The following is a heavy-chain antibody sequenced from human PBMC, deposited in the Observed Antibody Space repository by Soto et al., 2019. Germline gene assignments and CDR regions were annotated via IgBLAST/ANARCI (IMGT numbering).Heavy chain of an antibody. CDR2: ISYDGSNK. D-gene: IGHD2-21*01. CDR3: ARYCGKHQCPIDY. J-gene: IGHJ4*02. Sequence: QVQLVESGGGVVQPGRSLRLSCAASGFTFSHYGIHWVRQAPGKGLEWLAVISYDGSNKHYADSVKGRFTVARDNSKNTLYLQMNRLRAEETAVYFCARYCGKHQCPIDYWGQGTLVTGSS. CDR1: GFTFSHYG. V-gene: IGHV3-30*03.